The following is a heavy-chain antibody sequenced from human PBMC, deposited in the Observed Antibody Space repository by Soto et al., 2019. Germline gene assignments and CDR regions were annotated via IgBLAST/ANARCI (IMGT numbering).Heavy chain of an antibody. D-gene: IGHD3-3*01. J-gene: IGHJ3*02. CDR1: GFTFSSYA. V-gene: IGHV3-23*01. Sequence: EVQLLESGGGLVQPGGSLRLSCAASGFTFSSYAMSWVRQAPGKGLEWVSAISGSGGSTYYADSVKGRFTISRDNSKNTLYLQINSLRAEDTAVYYCAQDRDYDFWSGYSDDAFDIWGQGTMVTVSS. CDR3: AQDRDYDFWSGYSDDAFDI. CDR2: ISGSGGST.